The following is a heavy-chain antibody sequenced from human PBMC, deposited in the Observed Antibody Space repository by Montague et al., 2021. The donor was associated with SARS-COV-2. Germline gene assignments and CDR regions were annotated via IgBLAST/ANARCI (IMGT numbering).Heavy chain of an antibody. CDR1: GGSMSGYY. J-gene: IGHJ4*02. CDR2: VHYTGST. D-gene: IGHD6-13*01. CDR3: ASHFVWQQLST. V-gene: IGHV4-59*01. Sequence: SETLSLTCEVSGGSMSGYYWTWIRQSPGKGLEWIGYVHYTGSTKYNPSLKTRVSLSLDTPKNQFSLMLTSVTAADTAMYYCASHFVWQQLSTWGQGTLVSVSS.